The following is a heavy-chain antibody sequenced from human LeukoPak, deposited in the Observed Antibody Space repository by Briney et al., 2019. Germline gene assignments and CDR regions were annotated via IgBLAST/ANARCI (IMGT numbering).Heavy chain of an antibody. CDR3: ARELRDIVVVVAATGPFDL. Sequence: KPGGSLRLSCAASGFTFSSYSMNWVRQAPGKGLEWVSSISSSSYIYYADSVKGRFTIPRDNAKNSLYLQMNSLRAEDTAVYYCARELRDIVVVVAATGPFDLWGRGTLVTVSS. J-gene: IGHJ2*01. CDR2: ISSSSYI. CDR1: GFTFSSYS. D-gene: IGHD2-15*01. V-gene: IGHV3-21*01.